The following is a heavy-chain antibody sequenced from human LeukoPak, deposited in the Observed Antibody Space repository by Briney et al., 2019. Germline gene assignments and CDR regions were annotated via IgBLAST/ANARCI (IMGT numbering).Heavy chain of an antibody. Sequence: GGSLKISFQGSGYRFTSYWIGWVRQMPGKGLGWMGIIYPGDSDTRYSPSFQGQVTISADKSISTAYLQWSSLKASDTAMYYCARLGGLRLGELSYWGQGTLVTVSS. CDR2: IYPGDSDT. J-gene: IGHJ4*02. CDR3: ARLGGLRLGELSY. D-gene: IGHD3-16*02. CDR1: GYRFTSYW. V-gene: IGHV5-51*01.